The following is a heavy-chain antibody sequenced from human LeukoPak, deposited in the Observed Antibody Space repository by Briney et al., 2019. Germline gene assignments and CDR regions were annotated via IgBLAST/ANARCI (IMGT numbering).Heavy chain of an antibody. V-gene: IGHV3-11*01. J-gene: IGHJ3*02. D-gene: IGHD3-10*01. Sequence: AGGSLRLSCAASGFTFSDYYMSWIRQAPGKGLEWVSYISSSGSTIYYADSVKGRFTISRDNAKNSLYLQMNSLRAEDTAVYYCARDQLWFGDTAFDIWGQGAMVTVSS. CDR2: ISSSGSTI. CDR3: ARDQLWFGDTAFDI. CDR1: GFTFSDYY.